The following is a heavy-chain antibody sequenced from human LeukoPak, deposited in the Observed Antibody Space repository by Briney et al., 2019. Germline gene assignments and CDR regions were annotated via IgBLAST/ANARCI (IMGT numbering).Heavy chain of an antibody. D-gene: IGHD2-21*02. V-gene: IGHV3-74*01. CDR2: IDSDGRRT. CDR1: GFTFSSFW. CDR3: ARSPNCGGDCS. Sequence: GGSLRLSCVASGFTFSSFWMSWVRQAPGKGLVWVSRIDSDGRRTSYADSVKGRFIISRDNAKNTLYLQMNSLRAEDTAVYYCARSPNCGGDCSWGQGTLVTVSS. J-gene: IGHJ5*02.